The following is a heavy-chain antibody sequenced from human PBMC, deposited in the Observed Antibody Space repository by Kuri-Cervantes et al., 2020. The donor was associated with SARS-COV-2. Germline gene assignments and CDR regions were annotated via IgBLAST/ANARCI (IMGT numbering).Heavy chain of an antibody. J-gene: IGHJ4*01. Sequence: GGSLRLSCAASGFNFNSFWMSWVRQAPGKGLEWVANIKQDGNERHSVDSVEGRFTISRDNTKNSIYLQMNRLRPEDTAVYFCARLTDTHVYFDYWGRGTLVTVSS. CDR1: GFNFNSFW. CDR3: ARLTDTHVYFDY. CDR2: IKQDGNER. D-gene: IGHD3-16*01. V-gene: IGHV3-7*03.